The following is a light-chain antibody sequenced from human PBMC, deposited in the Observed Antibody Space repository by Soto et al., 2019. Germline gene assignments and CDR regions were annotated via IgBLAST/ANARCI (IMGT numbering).Light chain of an antibody. V-gene: IGKV3-20*01. CDR3: QQYGSSPALT. CDR2: GAS. J-gene: IGKJ4*01. Sequence: EIVVTQSPGNLSLSPGERATLSCRASQSVSSSYLAWYQQKPGQAPRLLIYGASSRATGIPDRFSGSGSGTAFTLTISRLEPEDFAVYYCQQYGSSPALTFGGGTKVEIK. CDR1: QSVSSSY.